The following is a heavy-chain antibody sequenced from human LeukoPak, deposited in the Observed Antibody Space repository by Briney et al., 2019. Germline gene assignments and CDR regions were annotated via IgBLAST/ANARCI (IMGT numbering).Heavy chain of an antibody. D-gene: IGHD6-6*01. CDR3: ARGPIAALYYFDY. CDR1: GFTFSSYS. V-gene: IGHV3-48*04. CDR2: ISSSGSTI. J-gene: IGHJ4*02. Sequence: GGSLRLSCAASGFTFSSYSMNWVRQAPGKGLEWVSYISSSGSTIYYADSVKGRFTISRDNAKNSLYLQMNSLRAEDTAVYYCARGPIAALYYFDYWGQGTLVTVSS.